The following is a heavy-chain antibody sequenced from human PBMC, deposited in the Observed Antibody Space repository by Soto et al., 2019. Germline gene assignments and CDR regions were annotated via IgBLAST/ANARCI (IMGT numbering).Heavy chain of an antibody. J-gene: IGHJ4*02. CDR1: GYTFTSYY. CDR2: INPSGGST. D-gene: IGHD2-15*01. V-gene: IGHV1-46*01. CDR3: ARGRGYCSGGSCYFVY. Sequence: ASVKVSCKASGYTFTSYYMHWVRQAPGQGLEWMGIINPSGGSTSYAQKFQGRVTMTRDTSTSTVYMELSSLRSEDTAVYHCARGRGYCSGGSCYFVYWGQGTLVTVSS.